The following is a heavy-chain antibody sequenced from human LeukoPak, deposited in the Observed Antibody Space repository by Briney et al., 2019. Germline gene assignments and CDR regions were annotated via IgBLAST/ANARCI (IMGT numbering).Heavy chain of an antibody. Sequence: ASVKVSCKASGYTFTSYGISWVRQAPGQGLEWMGWISAYNGNTNYAQKLQGRVTMTTDTSTSTAYMELRSLRSDDTAVYYCAGGTAMVRGVIPGDYWGQGTLVTVSS. J-gene: IGHJ4*02. CDR1: GYTFTSYG. CDR2: ISAYNGNT. V-gene: IGHV1-18*01. D-gene: IGHD3-10*01. CDR3: AGGTAMVRGVIPGDY.